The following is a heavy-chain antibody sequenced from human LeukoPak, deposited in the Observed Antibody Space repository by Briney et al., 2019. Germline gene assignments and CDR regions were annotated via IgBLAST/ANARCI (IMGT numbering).Heavy chain of an antibody. J-gene: IGHJ4*02. CDR3: ARAFDSGYDLGY. CDR2: INQDGSKK. D-gene: IGHD5-12*01. V-gene: IGHV3-7*03. CDR1: RFTFSNYW. Sequence: GGSLRLSCVASRFTFSNYWMSWVRQAPGKGLEWVANINQDGSKKRYADSMKGRFTISRDNAKNSLYLQMNSLRAEDTAVYYCARAFDSGYDLGYWGQGTLVTVSS.